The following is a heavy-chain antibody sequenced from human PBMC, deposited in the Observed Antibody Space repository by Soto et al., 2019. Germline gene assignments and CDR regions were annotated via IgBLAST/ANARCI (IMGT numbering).Heavy chain of an antibody. CDR1: GFTFSSYA. Sequence: GGSLRLSCAASGFTFSSYAMHWVRQAPGKGLEWVAVISYDGSNKYYADSVKGRFTISRDNSKNTLYLQMNSLRAEDTAVYYCARERGVINFYFDYWGQGTLVTVSS. J-gene: IGHJ4*02. CDR3: ARERGVINFYFDY. CDR2: ISYDGSNK. V-gene: IGHV3-30-3*01. D-gene: IGHD3-10*01.